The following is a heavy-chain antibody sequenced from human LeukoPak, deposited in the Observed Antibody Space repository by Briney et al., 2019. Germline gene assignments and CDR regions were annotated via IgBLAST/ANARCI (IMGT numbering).Heavy chain of an antibody. V-gene: IGHV3-21*01. CDR2: ISSSSRYI. CDR1: GFTFSSYS. CDR3: ARDLTTSSTAYFHH. Sequence: GGSLRLSCAASGFTFSSYSMNWVRQAPGKGLEWVSSISSSSRYIYYADSVKGRFTISRDNGKNSLYLQMNSLRAEDTAVYYCARDLTTSSTAYFHHWGQGTLVTVSS. J-gene: IGHJ1*01. D-gene: IGHD6-6*01.